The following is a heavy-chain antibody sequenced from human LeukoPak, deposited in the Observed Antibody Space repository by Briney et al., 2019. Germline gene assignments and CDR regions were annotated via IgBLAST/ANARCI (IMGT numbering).Heavy chain of an antibody. Sequence: PSETLSLTCIVSGGSISSSSYYWGWIRQPPGKGLKWIGSIYYSGSTHYNPSLKSRVTISVDMSKNQFSLKLSSVTAADTAVYYCARDHNQYYYGSGVSGGWFDPWGQGTLVTVSS. CDR1: GGSISSSSYY. V-gene: IGHV4-39*07. CDR2: IYYSGST. J-gene: IGHJ5*02. CDR3: ARDHNQYYYGSGVSGGWFDP. D-gene: IGHD3-10*01.